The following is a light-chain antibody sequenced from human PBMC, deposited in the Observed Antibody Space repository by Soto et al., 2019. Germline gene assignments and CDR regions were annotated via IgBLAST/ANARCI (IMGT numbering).Light chain of an antibody. CDR1: QSVSSSY. CDR3: QQYGSSPPFT. Sequence: EIVLTQSPVTLSLSPGERATLSCRASQSVSSSYLAWYQQKPGQAPRLLIYGASSRATGIPDRFSRSGSGTDFSLTISRREAADVVVYYCQQYGSSPPFTFGPGTTVDIK. V-gene: IGKV3-20*01. J-gene: IGKJ3*01. CDR2: GAS.